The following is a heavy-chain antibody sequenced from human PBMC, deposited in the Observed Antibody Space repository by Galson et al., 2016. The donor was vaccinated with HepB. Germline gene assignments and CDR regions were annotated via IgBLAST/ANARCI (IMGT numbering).Heavy chain of an antibody. V-gene: IGHV1-3*01. CDR1: GYSFTSHG. CDR3: ARGLKSFDF. CDR2: VIGGTGNA. J-gene: IGHJ4*01. Sequence: SVKVSCKASGYSFTSHGLHWVRQAPGQSLQWMGWVIGGTGNAKYSQRFHDRVTITSDTSETTDYLELSRLRLEDTAVYYCARGLKSFDFWGHGTLVTVSS.